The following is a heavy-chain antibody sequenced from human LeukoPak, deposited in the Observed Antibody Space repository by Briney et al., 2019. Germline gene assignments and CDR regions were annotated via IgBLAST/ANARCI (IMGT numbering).Heavy chain of an antibody. Sequence: GASVKVSCKVSGYTLTELSMHWVRQAPGKGLEWMGGFDPEDGETIYAQKFQGRVTMTEDTSTDTAYMELSSLRSEDTAVYYCATDPRIAAATGGDYWGQGTLVIVSS. CDR2: FDPEDGET. J-gene: IGHJ4*02. D-gene: IGHD6-13*01. V-gene: IGHV1-24*01. CDR1: GYTLTELS. CDR3: ATDPRIAAATGGDY.